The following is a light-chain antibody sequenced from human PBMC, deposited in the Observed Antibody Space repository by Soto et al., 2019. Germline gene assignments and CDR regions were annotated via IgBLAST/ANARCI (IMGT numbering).Light chain of an antibody. J-gene: IGLJ3*02. CDR1: SSNIGAGYD. Sequence: QSVLTQPPSVSGAPGQRVTISCTGSSSNIGAGYDVHWYQQLPGTAPKLLIYGNSHRPSGVPDRFSGSKSGTSASLAITGLQAEDEADYYFQAYDSSLSGWGFGGGTKLTVL. CDR2: GNS. CDR3: QAYDSSLSGWG. V-gene: IGLV1-40*01.